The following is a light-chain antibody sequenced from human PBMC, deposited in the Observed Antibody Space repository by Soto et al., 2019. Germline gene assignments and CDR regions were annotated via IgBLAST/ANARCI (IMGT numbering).Light chain of an antibody. V-gene: IGKV1-5*01. CDR1: QSLTSW. J-gene: IGKJ1*01. CDR3: QQRSNWPPWT. Sequence: DIQMTQSPSPLSASVGDRVTITCRASQSLTSWLAWYQQKPGKAPKLLIYDASSLESGVPSRFSGGGSGTEFTLTISSLQPDDFAVYYCQQRSNWPPWTFGQGTKV. CDR2: DAS.